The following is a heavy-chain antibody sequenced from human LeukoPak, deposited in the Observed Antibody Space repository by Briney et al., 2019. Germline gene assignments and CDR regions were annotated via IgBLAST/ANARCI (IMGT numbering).Heavy chain of an antibody. Sequence: GGSLRLSCAASGFTFSSYAMSWVRQAPGKGLEWVSAISGSGGSTYYADSVKGRFTISRDNSKNSLYLQMNSLRAEDTALYYCAKDMGHYGSGTYSLDSFDIWGPGTLVTVSS. V-gene: IGHV3-23*01. CDR1: GFTFSSYA. CDR2: ISGSGGST. J-gene: IGHJ3*02. D-gene: IGHD3-10*01. CDR3: AKDMGHYGSGTYSLDSFDI.